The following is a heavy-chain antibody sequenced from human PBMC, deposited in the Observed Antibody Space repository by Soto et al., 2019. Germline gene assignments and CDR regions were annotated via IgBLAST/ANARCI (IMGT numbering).Heavy chain of an antibody. CDR3: TRNRRDSQLLWFGESHYYYYGMDV. CDR2: IRSKAYGGTT. Sequence: GGSLRLSCTASGFTFGDYAMSWVRQAPGKGLEWVGFIRSKAYGGTTEYAASVKGRFTISRDDSKSIAYLQMNSLKTEDTAVYYCTRNRRDSQLLWFGESHYYYYGMDVWGQGTTVTVSS. V-gene: IGHV3-49*04. J-gene: IGHJ6*02. CDR1: GFTFGDYA. D-gene: IGHD3-10*01.